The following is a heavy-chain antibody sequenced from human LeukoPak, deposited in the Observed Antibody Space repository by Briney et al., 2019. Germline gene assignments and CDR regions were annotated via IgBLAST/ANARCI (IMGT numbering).Heavy chain of an antibody. CDR3: ARGVRLRYFDWLSRKPYYFDY. CDR1: GGSFSGYY. J-gene: IGHJ4*02. V-gene: IGHV4-34*01. D-gene: IGHD3-9*01. Sequence: SETLSLTCAVYGGSFSGYYWSWIRQPPGKGLEWIGEINHSGSTNYNPSPKSRVTISVDTSKNQFSLKLSSVTAADTAVYYCARGVRLRYFDWLSRKPYYFDYWGQGTLVTVSS. CDR2: INHSGST.